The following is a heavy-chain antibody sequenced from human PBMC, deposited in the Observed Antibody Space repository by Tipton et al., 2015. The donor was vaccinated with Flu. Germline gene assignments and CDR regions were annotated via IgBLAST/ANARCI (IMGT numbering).Heavy chain of an antibody. Sequence: TLSLTCTVSSGSIRSTNYFCAWIRQPPGKRLELIGSIYPSGTTYYNPSLKSRVTISVDTSKSQFSLMLRSVTAADTAVYFCARLSYYDVDLKNFYFDYWGQGTLVIVSS. CDR2: IYPSGTT. CDR1: SGSIRSTNYF. J-gene: IGHJ4*02. CDR3: ARLSYYDVDLKNFYFDY. D-gene: IGHD1-26*01. V-gene: IGHV4-39*01.